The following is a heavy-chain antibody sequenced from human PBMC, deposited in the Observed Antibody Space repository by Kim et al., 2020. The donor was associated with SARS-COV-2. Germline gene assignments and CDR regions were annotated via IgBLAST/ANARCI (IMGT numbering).Heavy chain of an antibody. J-gene: IGHJ4*02. CDR2: ISYDGYNK. CDR1: GFTFSSYG. V-gene: IGHV3-30*18. D-gene: IGHD1-7*01. CDR3: AKTGGNYFGYFDS. Sequence: GWSLRLSCAASGFTFSSYGMHWVRQAPGKGLEWVGVISYDGYNKYYADSVRGRFTISRDNSKNTLYLQMNSLRPEDTAVYYCAKTGGNYFGYFDSWGQGTLVTVSS.